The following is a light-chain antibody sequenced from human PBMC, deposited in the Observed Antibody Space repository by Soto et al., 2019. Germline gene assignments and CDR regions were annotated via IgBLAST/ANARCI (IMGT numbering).Light chain of an antibody. CDR2: ENN. Sequence: QSVLTQPPSVSAAPGQKVTISCSGRSFNIGNNYVSWFQHLPGTAPKLLIYENNKRPPGIPDRFSGSKSGTSATLGITGLQTGDEADYYCGSWDSSLSAGVFGGGTKVTVL. CDR1: SFNIGNNY. J-gene: IGLJ3*02. V-gene: IGLV1-51*02. CDR3: GSWDSSLSAGV.